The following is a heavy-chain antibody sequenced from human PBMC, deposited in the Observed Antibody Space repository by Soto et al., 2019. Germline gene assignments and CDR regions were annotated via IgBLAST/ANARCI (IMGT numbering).Heavy chain of an antibody. J-gene: IGHJ4*02. CDR3: ARDGGTPRQAYEFDY. Sequence: GGSLRLSCVASKIPFSGFWMSWVRQAPGKGLEWVANMNEDGSAKNYVDSVKGRFIISRDDAKNSLYLQMNSLRAEDTAIYYCARDGGTPRQAYEFDYWGQGTLVTVSS. D-gene: IGHD5-12*01. CDR1: KIPFSGFW. V-gene: IGHV3-7*05. CDR2: MNEDGSAK.